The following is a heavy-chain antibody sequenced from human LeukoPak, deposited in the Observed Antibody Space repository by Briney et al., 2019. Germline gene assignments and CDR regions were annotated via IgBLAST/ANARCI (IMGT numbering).Heavy chain of an antibody. CDR2: ISSSSDTI. CDR3: VRRGLIPAEYFQE. Sequence: GGSLRLSCAASGFIFSSFSMNWVRQAPGKGLEWVSYISSSSDTIYYTDSVKGRFTISRDNAKNSLYPQMNSLRAEDTAVYYCVRRGLIPAEYFQEWGQGALVTVSS. J-gene: IGHJ1*01. CDR1: GFIFSSFS. V-gene: IGHV3-48*01. D-gene: IGHD2-2*02.